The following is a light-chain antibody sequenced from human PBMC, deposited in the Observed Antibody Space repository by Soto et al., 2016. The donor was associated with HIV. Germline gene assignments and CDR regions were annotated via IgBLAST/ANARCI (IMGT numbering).Light chain of an antibody. CDR3: QQFGNSPYT. J-gene: IGKJ2*01. V-gene: IGKV1-5*03. CDR2: KAS. Sequence: DIQMTQSPSTLSASVGDRVTITCRASQSINSWLAWYQQKAGKAPKLLIYKASSLESGVPSRFSGSGSGTEFTLTISSLQPDDFATYYCQQFGNSPYTFGQGPSWRSN. CDR1: QSINSW.